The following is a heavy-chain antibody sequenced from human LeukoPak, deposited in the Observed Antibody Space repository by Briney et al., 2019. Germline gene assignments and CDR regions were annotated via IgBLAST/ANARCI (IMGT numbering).Heavy chain of an antibody. D-gene: IGHD3-9*01. CDR1: GYTFINYG. CDR2: ISAYNGNT. V-gene: IGHV1-18*01. CDR3: ARDTKYYDVLTGYYLFDY. Sequence: ASVKVSCKASGYTFINYGISWVRQAPGQGLEWMGWISAYNGNTNYAQNLQGRVTMTTDTSTSTAYMELRSLRSDDTAVYYCARDTKYYDVLTGYYLFDYWGQGTLVTVSS. J-gene: IGHJ4*02.